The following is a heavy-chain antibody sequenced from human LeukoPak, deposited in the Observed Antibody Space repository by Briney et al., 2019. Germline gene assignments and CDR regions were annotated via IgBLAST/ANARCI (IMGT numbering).Heavy chain of an antibody. CDR1: GYTFTSYD. V-gene: IGHV1-8*01. Sequence: ASVKVSRKASGYTFTSYDINWVRQATGQGLEWMGWMNPNSGNTGYAQKFQGRVTMTRNTSISTAYMELSSLRSEDTAVYYCARGRYGSRSYYNPNYNWFDFWGQGTRVTVSS. CDR2: MNPNSGNT. J-gene: IGHJ5*01. CDR3: ARGRYGSRSYYNPNYNWFDF. D-gene: IGHD3-10*01.